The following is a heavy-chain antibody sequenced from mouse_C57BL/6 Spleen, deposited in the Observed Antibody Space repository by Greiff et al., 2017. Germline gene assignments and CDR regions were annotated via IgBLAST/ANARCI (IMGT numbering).Heavy chain of an antibody. CDR3: TRWGVTTRAATQSWFAY. CDR2: IDPETGGT. V-gene: IGHV1-15*01. J-gene: IGHJ3*01. D-gene: IGHD2-5*01. CDR1: GYTFTDYE. Sequence: VQLQQSGAELVRPGASVTLSCKASGYTFTDYEMHWVKQTPVHGLEWIGAIDPETGGTAYNQKFKGKAILTADKSSSTAYMELRSLTSEDSAVYYCTRWGVTTRAATQSWFAYWGQGTLVTVSA.